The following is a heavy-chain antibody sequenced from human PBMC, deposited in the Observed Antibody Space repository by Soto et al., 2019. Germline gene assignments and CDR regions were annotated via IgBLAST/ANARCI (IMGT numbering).Heavy chain of an antibody. Sequence: DAQLVESGGGLVQPGKSLRISCVASGFTFDDHTMHWDRQAPGRGLEWVSCISWNSGIIGYADSVKGRFTISRDNAKNALYLRMDSLRPEDTAVYYCTKDTPSLSGYFEAFDVWGQGTKVTVSS. CDR2: ISWNSGII. V-gene: IGHV3-9*01. CDR1: GFTFDDHT. J-gene: IGHJ3*01. D-gene: IGHD3-22*01. CDR3: TKDTPSLSGYFEAFDV.